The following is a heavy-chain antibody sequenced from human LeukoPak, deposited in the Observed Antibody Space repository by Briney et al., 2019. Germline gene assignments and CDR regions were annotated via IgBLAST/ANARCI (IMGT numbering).Heavy chain of an antibody. CDR1: GFTFSSYA. V-gene: IGHV3-64D*06. D-gene: IGHD5-24*01. J-gene: IGHJ3*02. CDR3: ARDRGDSYTPNGFDI. Sequence: GGSLRLSCSASGFTFSSYAMYWVRQAPGKGLEYGSAITSNGGSAYYADSVKGGFTISRDNSRNTLYLQMSSLRAEDTAVFYCARDRGDSYTPNGFDIWGQGTMVTVSS. CDR2: ITSNGGSA.